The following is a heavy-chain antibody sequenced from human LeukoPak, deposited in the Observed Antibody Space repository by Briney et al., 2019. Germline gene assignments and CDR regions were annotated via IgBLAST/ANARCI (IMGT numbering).Heavy chain of an antibody. D-gene: IGHD3-10*01. Sequence: SETLSLTCSVSGGSISSSSYYWGWIRQPPGKGLEWIGSVYYSGTTYYNPSLKSRVTISVDTSKNQFSLKLSSVTAADTAVYYCARHGSFSMARGVSFTTWGQGTLVTVSS. CDR1: GGSISSSSYY. CDR2: VYYSGTT. V-gene: IGHV4-39*01. J-gene: IGHJ5*02. CDR3: ARHGSFSMARGVSFTT.